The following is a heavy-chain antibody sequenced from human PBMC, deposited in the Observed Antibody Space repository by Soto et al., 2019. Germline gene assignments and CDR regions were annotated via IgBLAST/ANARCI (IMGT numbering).Heavy chain of an antibody. D-gene: IGHD3-10*01. J-gene: IGHJ6*02. Sequence: GGSLRLSCAASGFTFSSYAMHWVRQAPGKGLEWVAVISYDGSNKYYADSVKGRFTISRDNSKNTLYLQMNSLRAEDTAVYYCARDLVTMRSAHSGMDVWGQGTTVTVSS. CDR1: GFTFSSYA. CDR2: ISYDGSNK. CDR3: ARDLVTMRSAHSGMDV. V-gene: IGHV3-30-3*01.